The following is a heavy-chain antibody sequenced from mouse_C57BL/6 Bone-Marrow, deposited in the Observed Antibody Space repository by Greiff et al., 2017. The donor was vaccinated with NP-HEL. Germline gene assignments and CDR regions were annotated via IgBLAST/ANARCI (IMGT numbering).Heavy chain of an antibody. CDR1: GYTFTSYW. Sequence: QVQLQQPGAELVMPGASVKLSCKASGYTFTSYWMHWVKQRPGQGLEWIGEIDPSDSYTNYNQKFKGKSTLTVDKSSSTAYMQLSSLTSEDSAVYYCARTYSNYQGDSFDYWGQGTTLTVSS. V-gene: IGHV1-69*01. CDR2: IDPSDSYT. J-gene: IGHJ2*01. D-gene: IGHD2-5*01. CDR3: ARTYSNYQGDSFDY.